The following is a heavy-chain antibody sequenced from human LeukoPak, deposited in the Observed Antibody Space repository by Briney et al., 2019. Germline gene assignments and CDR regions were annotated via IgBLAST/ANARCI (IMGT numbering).Heavy chain of an antibody. CDR2: IWHDGSNK. CDR1: GFTFDTFG. J-gene: IGHJ4*02. D-gene: IGHD6-19*01. V-gene: IGHV3-33*07. Sequence: GGSLRLSCLASGFTFDTFGMYWARQAPGKGLEWVAVIWHDGSNKYYTDSVKGRFTISRDNPKNTLYLQMNSLRAEDTAVYYCARDRSTGSYFSFDYWGQGVLVTVSS. CDR3: ARDRSTGSYFSFDY.